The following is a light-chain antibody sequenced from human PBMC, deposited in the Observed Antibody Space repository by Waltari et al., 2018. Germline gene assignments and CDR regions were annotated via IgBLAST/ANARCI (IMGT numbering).Light chain of an antibody. CDR1: DLGAKY. CDR3: QAWDNGVV. Sequence: YELTQPPSLSVSPGQTATITCSGDDLGAKYTCWYQPKPGQSPVVVIYQDNRRPSGIPERFSGSNSGNTATLTISGTQPMDEAEYYCQAWDNGVVFGGGTKLTVL. J-gene: IGLJ3*02. CDR2: QDN. V-gene: IGLV3-1*01.